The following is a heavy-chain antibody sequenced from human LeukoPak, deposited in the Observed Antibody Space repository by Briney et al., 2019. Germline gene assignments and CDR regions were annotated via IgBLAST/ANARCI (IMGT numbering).Heavy chain of an antibody. D-gene: IGHD3-10*01. CDR2: IIPILGIA. V-gene: IGHV1-69*04. CDR3: ARESGFGELFPFAFDF. CDR1: GGTFSSYA. J-gene: IGHJ3*01. Sequence: SVKVSCKASGGTFSSYAISWVRQAPGQGLEWMGRIIPILGIANYAQKFQGRVTITADKSTSTAYMELSSLRSEDTAVYYCARESGFGELFPFAFDFWGRGTMVTVSS.